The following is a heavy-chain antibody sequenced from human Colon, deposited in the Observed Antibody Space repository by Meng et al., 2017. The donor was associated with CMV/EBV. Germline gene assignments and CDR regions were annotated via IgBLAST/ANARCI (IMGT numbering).Heavy chain of an antibody. D-gene: IGHD4/OR15-4a*01. CDR2: IDGSGYST. V-gene: IGHV3-23*01. CDR1: GFTFSNYA. Sequence: GESLKISCAASGFTFSNYAMNWVRQAPGRGLVWVSSIDGSGYSTYYADSVKGRFTMSRDNSKNTLYLQMNSLRAEDTAIYYCAKHVLPGATRAFDYWGQGTLVTVSS. J-gene: IGHJ4*02. CDR3: AKHVLPGATRAFDY.